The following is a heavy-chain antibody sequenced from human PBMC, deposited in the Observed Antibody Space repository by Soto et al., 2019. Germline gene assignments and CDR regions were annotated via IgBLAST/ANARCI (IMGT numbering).Heavy chain of an antibody. J-gene: IGHJ4*02. Sequence: GASVQVSCKASGYTFTSYAMHWVRQAPGQRLEWMGWINAGNGNTKYSQKFQGRVTITRDTSASTAYMELSSLRSEDTAVYYCARDAYPGGYSSSSFPFDYWGQGTLVTVSS. CDR1: GYTFTSYA. CDR3: ARDAYPGGYSSSSFPFDY. V-gene: IGHV1-3*01. D-gene: IGHD6-13*01. CDR2: INAGNGNT.